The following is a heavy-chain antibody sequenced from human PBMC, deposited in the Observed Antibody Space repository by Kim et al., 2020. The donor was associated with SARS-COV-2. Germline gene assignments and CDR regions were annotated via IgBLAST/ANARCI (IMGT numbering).Heavy chain of an antibody. Sequence: GGSLRLSCAASGFTFSSYGMHWVRQAPGKGLEWVAVISYDGSNKYYADSVKGRFTISRDNSKNTLYLQMNSLRAEDTAVYYCAKDWERGDILTGYFGPWQCDYWGQGTLVTVSS. V-gene: IGHV3-30*18. CDR2: ISYDGSNK. CDR3: AKDWERGDILTGYFGPWQCDY. D-gene: IGHD3-9*01. CDR1: GFTFSSYG. J-gene: IGHJ4*02.